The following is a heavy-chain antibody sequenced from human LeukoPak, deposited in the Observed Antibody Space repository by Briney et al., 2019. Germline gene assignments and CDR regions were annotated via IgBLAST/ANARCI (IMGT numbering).Heavy chain of an antibody. D-gene: IGHD4-17*01. J-gene: IGHJ4*02. CDR1: GYTFTSYG. Sequence: ASVKVSYRASGYTFTSYGITWVRQAPGQGLEWMGWISAYNGNTNYTQKLQGRVTMTTDISTSTAYMELRSLRSDDTAVYYCARGRKDYGDYYFDCWGQGTLVTVSS. CDR3: ARGRKDYGDYYFDC. CDR2: ISAYNGNT. V-gene: IGHV1-18*01.